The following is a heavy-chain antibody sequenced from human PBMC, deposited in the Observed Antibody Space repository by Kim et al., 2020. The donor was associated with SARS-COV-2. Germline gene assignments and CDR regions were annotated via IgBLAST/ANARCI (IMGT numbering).Heavy chain of an antibody. J-gene: IGHJ3*02. V-gene: IGHV4-4*09. CDR3: ATSQGADGAFDI. Sequence: KYNPSLKERVVISIDTSRNQFFLKVNSVTAAAAAVYYCATSQGADGAFDIWGQGTVVAVSS.